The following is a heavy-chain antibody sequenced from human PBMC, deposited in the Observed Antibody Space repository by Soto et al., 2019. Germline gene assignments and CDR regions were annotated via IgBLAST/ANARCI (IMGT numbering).Heavy chain of an antibody. J-gene: IGHJ6*03. CDR1: GGSISSYY. V-gene: IGHV4-59*13. D-gene: IGHD3-16*01. CDR2: IYYSGST. CDR3: ARAHYDYIWGRGYYMDV. Sequence: SETLSLTCTVSGGSISSYYWSWIRQPPGKGLEWIGYIYYSGSTNYNPSLKSRVTISVDTSKNQFSLKLSSVTAADTAVYYCARAHYDYIWGRGYYMDVWGKGTTVTSP.